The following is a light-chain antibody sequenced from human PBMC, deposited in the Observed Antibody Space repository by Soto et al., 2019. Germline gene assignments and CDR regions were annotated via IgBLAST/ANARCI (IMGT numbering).Light chain of an antibody. CDR3: SSYAGSNTIYV. V-gene: IGLV2-8*01. CDR2: RVT. CDR1: SSDVGAYNF. Sequence: QSALTQPPSASGSPGQSVTISCTGTSSDVGAYNFVSWYQQLPGKAPKLIIYRVTQRPSGVPDRFSGSKSGNTASLTVSGLQAEDEADYYCSSYAGSNTIYVFGTGTKLTVL. J-gene: IGLJ1*01.